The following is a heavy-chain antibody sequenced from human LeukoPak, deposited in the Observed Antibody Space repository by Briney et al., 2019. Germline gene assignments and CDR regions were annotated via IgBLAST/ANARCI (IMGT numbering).Heavy chain of an antibody. D-gene: IGHD1-26*01. CDR2: TRNKASSYST. CDR1: GFTFSDHY. Sequence: PGGSLRLSCAASGFTFSDHYVDWVRQAPGRGLEWVGRTRNKASSYSTEYAASVKGRFTISRDDSKNTAYLQMNSLKTEDTAVYYCTPLGIVGVTITSGGHYYMDVWGKGTTVTISS. V-gene: IGHV3-72*01. CDR3: TPLGIVGVTITSGGHYYMDV. J-gene: IGHJ6*03.